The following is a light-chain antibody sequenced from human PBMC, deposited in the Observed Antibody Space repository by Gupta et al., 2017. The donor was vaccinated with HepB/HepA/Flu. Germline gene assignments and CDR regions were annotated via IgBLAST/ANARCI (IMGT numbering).Light chain of an antibody. CDR2: GAS. CDR1: QSVRSN. CDR3: QQYNNWPPA. Sequence: ELVMTKSPATLSVSPGERATLSCRASQSVRSNLAWYQQKPGQAPRFFIYGASTRATGIPARFSGSGSGTEFTLTISSLQSEDFAVYYCQQYNNWPPAFGQGTKVEIK. V-gene: IGKV3-15*01. J-gene: IGKJ1*01.